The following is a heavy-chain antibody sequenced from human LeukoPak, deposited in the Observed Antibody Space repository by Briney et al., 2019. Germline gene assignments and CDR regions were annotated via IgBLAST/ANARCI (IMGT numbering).Heavy chain of an antibody. CDR1: GGSISSYY. D-gene: IGHD1-26*01. J-gene: IGHJ4*02. CDR2: IYTSGST. Sequence: SETLSLTCTVSGGSISSYYWSWIRQPPGKGLEWIGYIYTSGSTNYNPSLKSRVTISVDTSKNQFSLRLSSVTAADTAVYYRARWSGSFEYYFDSWGQGTLVTVSS. CDR3: ARWSGSFEYYFDS. V-gene: IGHV4-4*09.